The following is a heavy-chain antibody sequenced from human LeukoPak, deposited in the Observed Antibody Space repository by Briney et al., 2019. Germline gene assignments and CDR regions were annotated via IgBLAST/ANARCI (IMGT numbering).Heavy chain of an antibody. J-gene: IGHJ6*02. Sequence: SETLSLTCAVSGGSISSSSYYWGWIRQPPGKGLEWIGSIYYSGSTNYNPSLKSRVTISVDTSKNQFSLKLSSVTAADTAVYYCARISSSSWFTGGMDVWGQGTTVTVSS. CDR1: GGSISSSSYY. V-gene: IGHV4-39*07. CDR2: IYYSGST. CDR3: ARISSSSWFTGGMDV. D-gene: IGHD6-13*01.